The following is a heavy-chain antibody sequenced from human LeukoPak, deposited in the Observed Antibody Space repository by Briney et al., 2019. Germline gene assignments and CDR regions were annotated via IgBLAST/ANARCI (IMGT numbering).Heavy chain of an antibody. D-gene: IGHD6-19*01. CDR2: INPNSGGT. CDR1: GYTFTGYY. Sequence: GASVKVSCKASGYTFTGYYMHWVRQAPGQGLEWMGWINPNSGGTNYAQKFQGRVTMTRDTSISTAYMELSRLRSNDTAVYYCARVRVAGTEWDYWGQGTLVTVSS. V-gene: IGHV1-2*02. CDR3: ARVRVAGTEWDY. J-gene: IGHJ4*02.